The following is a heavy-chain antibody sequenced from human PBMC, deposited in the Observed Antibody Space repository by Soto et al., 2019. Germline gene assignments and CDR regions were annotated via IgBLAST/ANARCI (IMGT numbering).Heavy chain of an antibody. D-gene: IGHD3-10*01. CDR2: IYYSGST. Sequence: SETLSLTCTVSGDYIRNNNFYWGWIRQPPGKGLEWIGSIYYSGSTYYNPSLKSRVTISVDTSNNQLSLKLSSVTAADTAVYYCARHYGYYSHYMDVWTKGTTVTV. CDR1: GDYIRNNNFY. V-gene: IGHV4-39*01. J-gene: IGHJ6*03. CDR3: ARHYGYYSHYMDV.